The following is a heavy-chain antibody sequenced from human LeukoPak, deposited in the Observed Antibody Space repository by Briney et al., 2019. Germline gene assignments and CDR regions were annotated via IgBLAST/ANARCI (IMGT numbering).Heavy chain of an antibody. Sequence: GRSLRLSCAASGFTFSSYGMHWVRQAPGKGLEWVAVISYDGSNKYYADSVKGRFTISRDNSKNTLYLKMNSLRAEDTAVYYCAKDREVAGTDIDYWGQGTLVTVSS. CDR1: GFTFSSYG. V-gene: IGHV3-30*18. CDR3: AKDREVAGTDIDY. J-gene: IGHJ4*02. CDR2: ISYDGSNK. D-gene: IGHD6-19*01.